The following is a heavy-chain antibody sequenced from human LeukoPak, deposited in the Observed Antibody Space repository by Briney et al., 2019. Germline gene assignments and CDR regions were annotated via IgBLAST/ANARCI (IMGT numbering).Heavy chain of an antibody. Sequence: PGGSLRLSCAASGLTFSSYSMNWVREAPGKGLEWVSSISSSSSYIYYADSVKGRFTISRDNAKNSLYLQMNSLRAEDTAVYYCASWISSGWYGWGQGTLVTVSS. CDR3: ASWISSGWYG. V-gene: IGHV3-21*01. CDR2: ISSSSSYI. CDR1: GLTFSSYS. D-gene: IGHD6-19*01. J-gene: IGHJ4*02.